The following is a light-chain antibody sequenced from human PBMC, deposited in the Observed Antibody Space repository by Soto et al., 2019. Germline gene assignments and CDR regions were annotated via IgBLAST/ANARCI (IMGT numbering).Light chain of an antibody. J-gene: IGKJ4*01. CDR1: QGISSY. V-gene: IGKV1-9*01. CDR3: QQLNSYPLT. Sequence: IQLTPSPSSLSASVVDRVTITCRASQGISSYLAWYQQKPGKAPKLLIYAASTLQSGVPSRFSGSGSGTEFTLTISSLQPEDFATYYCQQLNSYPLTFGGGTKVDIK. CDR2: AAS.